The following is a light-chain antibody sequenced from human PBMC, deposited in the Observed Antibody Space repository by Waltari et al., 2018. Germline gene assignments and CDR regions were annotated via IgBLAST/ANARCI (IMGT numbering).Light chain of an antibody. V-gene: IGKV3-20*01. CDR3: QQYGISPLS. J-gene: IGKJ4*01. CDR1: QSISSY. CDR2: GGS. Sequence: ESVLTQSPGTLSLSPGERATLSCRASQSISSYLAWYQQKPGQAPRLLIYGGSSRATGIPDRFSGSGSGTDFTLTISRLEPEDFAVYYCQQYGISPLSFGVGTKVEIK.